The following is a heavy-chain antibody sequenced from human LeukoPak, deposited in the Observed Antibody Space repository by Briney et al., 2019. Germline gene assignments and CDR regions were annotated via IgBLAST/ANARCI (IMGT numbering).Heavy chain of an antibody. CDR2: IYSDGRT. V-gene: IGHV3-53*01. CDR3: AKSFGPVIAAAGTGAD. Sequence: ETLSLTCTVSGGSISSSSYYWGWVRQAPGKGLEWVSLIYSDGRTYYADSVKGRFTISRDNSKNTLYLQMNSLRAEDTAVYYCAKSFGPVIAAAGTGADWGQGTLVTVSS. J-gene: IGHJ4*02. D-gene: IGHD6-13*01. CDR1: GGSISSSSYY.